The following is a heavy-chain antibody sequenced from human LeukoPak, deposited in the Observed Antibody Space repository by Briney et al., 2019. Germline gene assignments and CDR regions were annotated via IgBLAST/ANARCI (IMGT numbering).Heavy chain of an antibody. CDR1: GYTFTGYY. Sequence: ASVKVSCKASGYTFTGYYMHWVRQAPGQGLEWMGRINPNSGGTNYAQKFQGRVTMTRDTSISTAYMELSRLRSDDTAVYYCVRVAPNYYNSSGYYYLLGYWGQGTLVTVSS. CDR2: INPNSGGT. D-gene: IGHD3-22*01. CDR3: VRVAPNYYNSSGYYYLLGY. J-gene: IGHJ4*02. V-gene: IGHV1-2*06.